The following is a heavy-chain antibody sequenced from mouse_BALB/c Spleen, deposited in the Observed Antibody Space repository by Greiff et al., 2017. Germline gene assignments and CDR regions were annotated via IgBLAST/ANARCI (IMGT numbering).Heavy chain of an antibody. Sequence: VQLQQSGAELVKPGASVKLSCTASGFNIKDTYMHWVKQRPEQGLEWIGRIDPANGNTKYDPKFQGKATITADTSSNTAYLQLSSLTSEDTAVYYCARSWDYAWFAYWGQGTLVTVSA. D-gene: IGHD2-4*01. CDR2: IDPANGNT. CDR1: GFNIKDTY. CDR3: ARSWDYAWFAY. V-gene: IGHV14-3*02. J-gene: IGHJ3*01.